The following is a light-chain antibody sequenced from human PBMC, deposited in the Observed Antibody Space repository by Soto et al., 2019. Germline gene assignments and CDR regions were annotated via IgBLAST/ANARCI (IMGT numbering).Light chain of an antibody. Sequence: EIVMTQSPATLSVSPGERATLSCRASQSVSSNLVWYQQKPGQAPRLLIYGASTRATGIPARFSASGSGTEFTLTISSLEPEDFSVYYCQQRYNWPITFGQGTRWRL. J-gene: IGKJ5*01. CDR1: QSVSSN. CDR3: QQRYNWPIT. V-gene: IGKV3-15*01. CDR2: GAS.